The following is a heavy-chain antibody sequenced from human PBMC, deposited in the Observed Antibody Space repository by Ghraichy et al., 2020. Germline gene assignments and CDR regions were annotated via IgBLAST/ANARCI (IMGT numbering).Heavy chain of an antibody. CDR3: ARGGRIMITFGGI. V-gene: IGHV3-11*01. CDR1: GFTFSDYY. CDR2: ISSSGRSI. D-gene: IGHD3-16*01. J-gene: IGHJ4*02. Sequence: GESLNISCAASGFTFSDYYMSWIRQAPGKGLEWISYISSSGRSIKSADSMKGRFTISRDNARNSLFLQVNSLRAEDTAVYYCARGGRIMITFGGIWGQGTLVTVSS.